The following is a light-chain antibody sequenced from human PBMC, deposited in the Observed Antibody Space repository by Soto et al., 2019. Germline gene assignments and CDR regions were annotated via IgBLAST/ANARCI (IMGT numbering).Light chain of an antibody. J-gene: IGKJ1*01. Sequence: AIQMTQSPSSLSASVGDRVTITCPASQGIRNDLGWYQQKPGKAPKLLIYAASTLQSGVPSRFSGSGSGTDFTLTISSLQPEDFAIYYCLQDYNYPWTFGQGTKVEIK. CDR1: QGIRND. V-gene: IGKV1-6*01. CDR3: LQDYNYPWT. CDR2: AAS.